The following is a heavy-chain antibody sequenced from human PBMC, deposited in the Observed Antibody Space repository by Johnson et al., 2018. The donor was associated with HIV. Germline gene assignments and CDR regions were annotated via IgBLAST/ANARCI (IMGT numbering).Heavy chain of an antibody. V-gene: IGHV3-33*06. J-gene: IGHJ3*02. Sequence: QEKLVESGGGVVQPGGSLRLSCAASGFTFSSYGMHWVRQAPGKGLEWVAVIWYDGSNKYYADSVKGRFTISRDNSKNTLYLQMNSLRAEDTAVYYCAKVRRGTGDAFDIWGQGTMVTVSS. D-gene: IGHD1-1*01. CDR3: AKVRRGTGDAFDI. CDR2: IWYDGSNK. CDR1: GFTFSSYG.